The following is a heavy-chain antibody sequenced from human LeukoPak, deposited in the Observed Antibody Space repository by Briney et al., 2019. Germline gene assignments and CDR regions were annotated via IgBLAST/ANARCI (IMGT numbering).Heavy chain of an antibody. V-gene: IGHV3-30*18. Sequence: GGSLRLSCAASGFTFSTYGMHWVRQAPGKGLEWVAVISYDGSNEYYADSVKGRFTISRDNSKNTLYLQMSSLRAEDTAVYYCAKEFNRGLPDYWGQGILVTVFS. CDR1: GFTFSTYG. CDR2: ISYDGSNE. D-gene: IGHD2-21*01. J-gene: IGHJ4*02. CDR3: AKEFNRGLPDY.